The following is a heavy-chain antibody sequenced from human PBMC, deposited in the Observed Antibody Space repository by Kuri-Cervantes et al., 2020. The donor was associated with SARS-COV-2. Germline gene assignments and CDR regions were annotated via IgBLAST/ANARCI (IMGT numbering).Heavy chain of an antibody. J-gene: IGHJ2*01. CDR2: ISSDGSKK. V-gene: IGHV3-30-3*01. Sequence: GGSLRLSCAASGFTFSSYTMHWVRQAPGKGLEWVAIISSDGSKKYFANSVKGRFTISRDNSKNTLYLQMNSLRAEDTAVYYCARVGPRGTGIAVAGYWYFDLWGRGTLVTVSS. D-gene: IGHD6-19*01. CDR3: ARVGPRGTGIAVAGYWYFDL. CDR1: GFTFSSYT.